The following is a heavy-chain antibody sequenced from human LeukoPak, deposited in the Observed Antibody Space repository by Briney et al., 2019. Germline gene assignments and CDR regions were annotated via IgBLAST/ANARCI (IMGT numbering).Heavy chain of an antibody. CDR1: GFTVSSNY. D-gene: IGHD3-10*01. V-gene: IGHV3-53*05. CDR2: IYSGGST. Sequence: PGGSLRLSCAASGFTVSSNYMSWVRQAPGKGLEWVSVIYSGGSTYYADSVKGRFSISRDNSKNSLYLQMNSLRAEDTALYYCAKDILTMVRGVRGFKYDAFDIWGQGTMVTVSS. J-gene: IGHJ3*02. CDR3: AKDILTMVRGVRGFKYDAFDI.